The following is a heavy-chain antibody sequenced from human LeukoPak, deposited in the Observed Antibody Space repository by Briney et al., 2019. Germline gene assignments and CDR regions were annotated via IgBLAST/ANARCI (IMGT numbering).Heavy chain of an antibody. D-gene: IGHD6-13*01. CDR3: ARDRTRYSSSWD. J-gene: IGHJ4*02. CDR1: GFIFSDYY. V-gene: IGHV3-7*03. CDR2: IKQDGSEK. Sequence: GGSLRLSCAASGFIFSDYYMSWIRQAPGKGLEWVANIKQDGSEKYYVDSVKGRFTISRDNAKNSLYLQMNSLRAEDTAVYYCARDRTRYSSSWDWGQGTLVTVSS.